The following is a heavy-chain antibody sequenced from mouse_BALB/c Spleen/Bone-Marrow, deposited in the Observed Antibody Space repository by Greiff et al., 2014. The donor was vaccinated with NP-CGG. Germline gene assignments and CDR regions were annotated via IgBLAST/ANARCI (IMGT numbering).Heavy chain of an antibody. J-gene: IGHJ4*01. Sequence: VHLVESGAELVRPGTSVQVSCKASGYAFTNYWIEWVKQRPGQGLEWIGVTNPGSGGVNYNEKFKGKATLTADKSSSTAYIQLSSLTSDDSAVYFCSREITRYAVDYWGQGTSVTVSS. V-gene: IGHV1-54*01. CDR3: SREITRYAVDY. CDR2: TNPGSGGV. D-gene: IGHD2-4*01. CDR1: GYAFTNYW.